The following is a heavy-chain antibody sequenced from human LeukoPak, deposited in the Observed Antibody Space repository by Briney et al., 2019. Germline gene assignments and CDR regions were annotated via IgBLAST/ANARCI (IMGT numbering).Heavy chain of an antibody. J-gene: IGHJ1*01. CDR3: ARVGTYCSSTSCRKTSRYFQH. D-gene: IGHD2-2*01. CDR1: GGSFSGYY. Sequence: TSETLSLTCAVYGGSFSGYYWSWIRKPPGKGLEWIGEINHSGSTNYNPSLKSRVTISVDTSKNQFSLKLSSVTAADTAVYYCARVGTYCSSTSCRKTSRYFQHWGQGTLVTVSS. V-gene: IGHV4-34*01. CDR2: INHSGST.